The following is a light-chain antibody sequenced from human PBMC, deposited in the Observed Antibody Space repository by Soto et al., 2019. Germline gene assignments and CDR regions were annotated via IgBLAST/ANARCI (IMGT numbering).Light chain of an antibody. CDR3: CSYAGSYTLL. V-gene: IGLV2-11*01. Sequence: QSALTQPRSVSRSPGQSVTISCTGTSSNVGGYNYVSWYQQHPGKAPKFMIYDVNKRPSGVPDRFSGSKSGNTASLTISGLQPEDEADYYCCSYAGSYTLLFGGGTKLTVL. CDR2: DVN. CDR1: SSNVGGYNY. J-gene: IGLJ2*01.